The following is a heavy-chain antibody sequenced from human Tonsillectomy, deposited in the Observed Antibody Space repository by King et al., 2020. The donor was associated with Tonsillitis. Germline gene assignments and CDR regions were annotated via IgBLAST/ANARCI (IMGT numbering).Heavy chain of an antibody. CDR2: IIPIFGTT. V-gene: IGHV1-69*06. J-gene: IGHJ6*02. Sequence: VQLVQSGAEVKKPGSSVKVSCKASGGTFSSNGLTWVRQAPGQGLEWMGGIIPIFGTTNYAQKFQGRVTISADKVTSTAYMELISLKSDDTAVYYCASPREQLVRDYYYNGLDVWGQGTPVTVSS. D-gene: IGHD3-10*01. CDR3: ASPREQLVRDYYYNGLDV. CDR1: GGTFSSNG.